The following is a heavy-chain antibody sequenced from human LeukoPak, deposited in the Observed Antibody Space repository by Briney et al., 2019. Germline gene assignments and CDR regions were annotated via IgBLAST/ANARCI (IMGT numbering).Heavy chain of an antibody. D-gene: IGHD3-22*01. CDR2: ISGSGGST. Sequence: PGGSLRLSCAASGFTFSSYAMSWVRQAPGKGLEWVSAISGSGGSTYYADPVKGRFTISRDNSKNTLYLQMNSLRAEDTAVYYCAKENDSSGYYAYYFDYWGQGTLVTVSS. V-gene: IGHV3-23*01. CDR1: GFTFSSYA. CDR3: AKENDSSGYYAYYFDY. J-gene: IGHJ4*02.